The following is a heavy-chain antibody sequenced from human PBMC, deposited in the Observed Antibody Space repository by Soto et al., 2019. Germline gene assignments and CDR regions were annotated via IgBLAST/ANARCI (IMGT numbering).Heavy chain of an antibody. CDR1: GYTFTSYG. CDR2: ISAYNGNT. CDR3: ARDGAVDSTPYYYGMDV. Sequence: QVQLVQSGAEVKKPGASVKVSSKASGYTFTSYGISWVRQAPGQGLEWMGWISAYNGNTNYAQKLQGRVTMTTDTSTSTADMELRSLRSDDTAVYYCARDGAVDSTPYYYGMDVWGQGTTVTVSS. D-gene: IGHD5-12*01. J-gene: IGHJ6*02. V-gene: IGHV1-18*01.